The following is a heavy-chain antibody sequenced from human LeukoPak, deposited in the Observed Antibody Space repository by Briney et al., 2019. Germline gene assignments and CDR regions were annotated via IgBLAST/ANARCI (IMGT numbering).Heavy chain of an antibody. D-gene: IGHD2-15*01. V-gene: IGHV1-2*02. Sequence: ASAKVSRKASVYTLTGYYMHWVRQAPRPRLEWMGWINPNIGGTNYAQKSQGRVTMTRDTSISTAYMELSRLRSDDTAVYYCARDPNLGASYCSGGSCYNRADAFDIWGQGTMVTVSS. CDR3: ARDPNLGASYCSGGSCYNRADAFDI. CDR2: INPNIGGT. CDR1: VYTLTGYY. J-gene: IGHJ3*02.